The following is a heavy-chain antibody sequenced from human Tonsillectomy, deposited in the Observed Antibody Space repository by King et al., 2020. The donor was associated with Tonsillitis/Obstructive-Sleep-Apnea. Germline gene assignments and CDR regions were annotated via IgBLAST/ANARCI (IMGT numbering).Heavy chain of an antibody. D-gene: IGHD4-11*01. CDR1: GFTFSSYA. Sequence: VQLVESGGGVVQPGRSLRLSCAASGFTFSSYAMHWVRQAPGKGLEWVAVISYDGSNKYYADSVKGRFTISRDNSKNTLYLQMNSLRAEDTAVYYCAREGGYSHYLDYWGQGTLVTVSS. V-gene: IGHV3-30*04. J-gene: IGHJ4*02. CDR2: ISYDGSNK. CDR3: AREGGYSHYLDY.